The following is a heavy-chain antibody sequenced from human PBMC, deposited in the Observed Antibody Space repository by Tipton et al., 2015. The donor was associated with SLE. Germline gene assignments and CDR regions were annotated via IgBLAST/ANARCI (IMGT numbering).Heavy chain of an antibody. Sequence: SLRLSCAASGFTFSNYWMHWVRQAPGKGLVWVSRINSDGITHYADSVKGRFTISRDNAKNTLYLQMNSLRPEDTAVYYCARSLGYWGQGTLVTVSS. J-gene: IGHJ4*02. CDR3: ARSLGY. V-gene: IGHV3-74*01. CDR1: GFTFSNYW. CDR2: INSDGIT. D-gene: IGHD3-16*01.